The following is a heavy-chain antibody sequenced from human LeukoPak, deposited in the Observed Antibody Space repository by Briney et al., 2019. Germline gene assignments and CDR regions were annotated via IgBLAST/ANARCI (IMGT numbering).Heavy chain of an antibody. CDR3: AKDGFRGDCIGGSCYPFDP. Sequence: GGSLRLSCAASGFTFSSYAMSWVRQAPGKGLEWVSSISGSGDKTYYADSVKGRFTISRDNSKNTLYLQVNILRAEDSALYYCAKDGFRGDCIGGSCYPFDPWGQGTLVTVSS. V-gene: IGHV3-23*01. D-gene: IGHD2-15*01. J-gene: IGHJ5*02. CDR2: ISGSGDKT. CDR1: GFTFSSYA.